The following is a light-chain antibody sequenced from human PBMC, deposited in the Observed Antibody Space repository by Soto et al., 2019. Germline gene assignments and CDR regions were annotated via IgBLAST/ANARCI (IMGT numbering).Light chain of an antibody. CDR3: QQRYNWPPA. V-gene: IGKV3-11*01. CDR1: PSISRS. J-gene: IGKJ2*01. Sequence: EIVLTQSPVTLSLSPGEKATLSCRASPSISRSLAWYQQKPGQAPRLLIYDTSNRATGIPARFSGSGSGTDFTLTISSLEPEDFALYYCQQRYNWPPAFGQGTKVDIK. CDR2: DTS.